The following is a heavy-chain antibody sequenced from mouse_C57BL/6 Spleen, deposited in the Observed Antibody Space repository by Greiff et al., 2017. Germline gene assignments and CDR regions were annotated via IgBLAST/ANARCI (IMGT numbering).Heavy chain of an antibody. CDR3: ARSGTTMVTDYAMDD. CDR2: IYPRSGNT. J-gene: IGHJ4*01. D-gene: IGHD2-2*01. V-gene: IGHV1-81*01. Sequence: QVQLQQSGAELARPGASVKLSCKASGYTFTSYGISWVKQRTGQGLAWIGEIYPRSGNTYYNEQFKGKATLTADKSSSTAYMELRSLASEDSAVYFCARSGTTMVTDYAMDDWGQGTSVTVSS. CDR1: GYTFTSYG.